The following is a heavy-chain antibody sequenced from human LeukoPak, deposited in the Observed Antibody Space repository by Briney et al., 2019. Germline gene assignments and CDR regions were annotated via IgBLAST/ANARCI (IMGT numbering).Heavy chain of an antibody. J-gene: IGHJ1*01. Sequence: SETLSLTCTVSGGSISSYYWSWIRQPAGKGLEWIGRIYTSGSTNYNPSLKSRVAMSVDSSKNQFSLRLTSVTAADTAVYYCARSDYCGGDCYVSHWGQGTLVTVSS. V-gene: IGHV4-4*07. D-gene: IGHD2-21*01. CDR1: GGSISSYY. CDR2: IYTSGST. CDR3: ARSDYCGGDCYVSH.